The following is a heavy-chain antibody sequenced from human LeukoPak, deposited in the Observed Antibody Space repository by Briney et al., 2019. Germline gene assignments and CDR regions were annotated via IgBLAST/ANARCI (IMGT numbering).Heavy chain of an antibody. V-gene: IGHV4-30-4*08. D-gene: IGHD1-1*01. Sequence: SETLSLTCTVSGGSISSGDYYWSWIRQPPGKGLEWIGYIYYSGSTYYNPSLKSRVTISVDTSKNQFSLKLSSVSAAGTAVYYCASNWNDVLGPFDYWGQGTLVTVSS. CDR1: GGSISSGDYY. CDR3: ASNWNDVLGPFDY. CDR2: IYYSGST. J-gene: IGHJ4*02.